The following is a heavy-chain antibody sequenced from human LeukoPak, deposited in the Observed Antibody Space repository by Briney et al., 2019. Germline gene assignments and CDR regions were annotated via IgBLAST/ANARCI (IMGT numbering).Heavy chain of an antibody. V-gene: IGHV4-39*01. Sequence: PSETLSLTCTVSGGSISSSSYYWGWIRQPPGKGLEWIGSIYYSGSTYYNPSLKSRVTISVDTSKNQFSLKLSSVTAADRAVYYCARRYTVVTLDAFDIWGQGTMVTVSS. J-gene: IGHJ3*02. CDR2: IYYSGST. CDR3: ARRYTVVTLDAFDI. CDR1: GGSISSSSYY. D-gene: IGHD4-23*01.